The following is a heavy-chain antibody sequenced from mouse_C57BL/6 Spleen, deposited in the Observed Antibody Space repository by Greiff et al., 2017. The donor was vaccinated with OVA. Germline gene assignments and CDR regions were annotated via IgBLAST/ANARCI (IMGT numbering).Heavy chain of an antibody. CDR2: IRSKSSNYAT. CDR1: GFTFNTYA. V-gene: IGHV10-3*01. J-gene: IGHJ4*01. D-gene: IGHD2-5*01. CDR3: VRGGLYSNYVLYYYAMDY. Sequence: EVQLVESGGGLVQPKGSLKLSCAASGFTFNTYAMHWVRQAPGKGLEWVARIRSKSSNYATYYADSVKDRFTISRDDSQSMLYLQMNNLKTEDTAMYYCVRGGLYSNYVLYYYAMDYWGQGTSVTVSS.